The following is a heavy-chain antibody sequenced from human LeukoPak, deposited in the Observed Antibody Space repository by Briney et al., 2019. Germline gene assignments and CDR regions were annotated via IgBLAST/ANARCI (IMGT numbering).Heavy chain of an antibody. D-gene: IGHD3-22*01. CDR1: GFTFSSYA. CDR3: AKDRSPGVYYYDRSGYWSA. CDR2: ISGSGGST. V-gene: IGHV3-23*01. Sequence: GGSLRLSCAASGFTFSSYAMSWVRQAPGKGLEWVSAISGSGGSTYYADSVKGRFTISRDNSKNTLYLQMNSLRAEDTAVYYCAKDRSPGVYYYDRSGYWSAWGQGTLGTVSS. J-gene: IGHJ5*02.